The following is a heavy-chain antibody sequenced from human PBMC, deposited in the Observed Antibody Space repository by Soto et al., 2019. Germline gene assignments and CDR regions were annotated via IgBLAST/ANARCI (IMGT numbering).Heavy chain of an antibody. CDR3: AKDLTGDLECFDY. V-gene: IGHV3-23*01. J-gene: IGHJ4*02. CDR1: GFTFSSYA. Sequence: GGSLRLSCAASGFTFSSYAMSWVRQAPGKGLEWVSAISGSGGSTYYADSVKGRFTISRDNSKNTLYLQMNSLRAEDTVVYYCAKDLTGDLECFDYWGQGTLVTVSS. D-gene: IGHD3-9*01. CDR2: ISGSGGST.